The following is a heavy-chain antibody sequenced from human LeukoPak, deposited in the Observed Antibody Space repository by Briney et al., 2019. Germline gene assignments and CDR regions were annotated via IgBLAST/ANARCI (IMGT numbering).Heavy chain of an antibody. CDR1: GFTFSSYS. CDR3: ARSPDDGMTGYYFMYYFDY. J-gene: IGHJ4*02. Sequence: PGGSLKLSCAASGFTFSSYSMNWVRQAPGKGLEWVSSISSSSSYIYYADSVKGRFTISRDNAKNSLYLQMNSLRAEDTAVYYCARSPDDGMTGYYFMYYFDYWGQGTLVTVSS. D-gene: IGHD3-9*01. CDR2: ISSSSSYI. V-gene: IGHV3-21*04.